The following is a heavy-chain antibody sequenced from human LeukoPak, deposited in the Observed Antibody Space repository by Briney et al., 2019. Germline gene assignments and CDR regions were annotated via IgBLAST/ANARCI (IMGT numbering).Heavy chain of an antibody. CDR2: IYHSGSS. J-gene: IGHJ3*01. CDR3: ARKADCSGGRRPTGAFDL. Sequence: SETLPLTGIVSGGYIIRGDYYSSWVRQPPGKGLEWIGEIYHSGSSNYNPSLKSRVTISVDKSKNQFSLKLSSVTAADTAVYYCARKADCSGGRRPTGAFDLWGQNPVVTVSS. V-gene: IGHV4-4*02. D-gene: IGHD2-15*01. CDR1: GGYIIRGDYY.